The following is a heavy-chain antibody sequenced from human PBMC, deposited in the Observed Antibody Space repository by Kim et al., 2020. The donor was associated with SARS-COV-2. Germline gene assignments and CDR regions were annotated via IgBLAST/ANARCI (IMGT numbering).Heavy chain of an antibody. J-gene: IGHJ6*02. D-gene: IGHD3-10*01. V-gene: IGHV4-34*01. CDR1: GGSFSGYY. CDR2: INHSGST. CDR3: ARGGVGSGSYLFSYYYYGMDV. Sequence: SETLSLTCAVYGGSFSGYYWIWIRQPPGKGLEWIGEINHSGSTNYNPSLKSRVTISVDTSKNQFSLKLSSVTAADTAVYYCARGGVGSGSYLFSYYYYGMDVWGQGTTVTVSS.